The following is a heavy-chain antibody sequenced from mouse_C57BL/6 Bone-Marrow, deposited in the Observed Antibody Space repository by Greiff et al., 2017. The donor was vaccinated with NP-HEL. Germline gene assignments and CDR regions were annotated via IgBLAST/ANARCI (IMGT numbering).Heavy chain of an antibody. V-gene: IGHV1-81*01. CDR3: ARNGRDWYFDV. J-gene: IGHJ1*03. CDR1: GYTFTSYG. CDR2: IYPRSGNT. Sequence: QVQLQQSGAELARPGASVKLSCKASGYTFTSYGISWVKQRTGQGLEWIGEIYPRSGNTYYNEKFKGKATLTADKSSSTAYMELRSLTSEDSAVYFCARNGRDWYFDVWGIGTTVTVSS.